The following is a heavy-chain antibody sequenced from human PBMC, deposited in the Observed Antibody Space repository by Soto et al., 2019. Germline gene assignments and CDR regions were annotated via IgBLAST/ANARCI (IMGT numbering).Heavy chain of an antibody. Sequence: GGSLRLSCAASGFTFSSYAMSWVRQAPGKGLEWVSAISGSGGSTYYADSVKGRFTISRDNSKNTLYLQMNSLRAEDTAVYYCAKDLVVVAATAGYGDYYGMDVWGQGTTVTVSS. V-gene: IGHV3-23*01. CDR3: AKDLVVVAATAGYGDYYGMDV. CDR2: ISGSGGST. D-gene: IGHD2-15*01. CDR1: GFTFSSYA. J-gene: IGHJ6*02.